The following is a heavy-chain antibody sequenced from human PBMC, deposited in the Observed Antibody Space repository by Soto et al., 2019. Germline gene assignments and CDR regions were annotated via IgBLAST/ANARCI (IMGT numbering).Heavy chain of an antibody. CDR2: ISAYNGNT. J-gene: IGHJ6*02. V-gene: IGHV1-18*01. Sequence: GASVKVSCKASGYTFTSYGISWVRQAPGQGLEWMGWISAYNGNTNYAQKLQGRVTMTTDTSTSTAYMELRSLRSDDTAVYYCARDGGPPFTFAGVKPTWPAYYGIDVWGQGTTVTVYS. CDR1: GYTFTSYG. D-gene: IGHD3-16*01. CDR3: ARDGGPPFTFAGVKPTWPAYYGIDV.